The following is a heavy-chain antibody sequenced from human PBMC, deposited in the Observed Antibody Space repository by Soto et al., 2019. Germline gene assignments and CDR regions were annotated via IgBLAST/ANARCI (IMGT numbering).Heavy chain of an antibody. Sequence: QITLKESGPTRVKPTQTLALTCNFSGFSLSTSGVGVGWIRQPPGKALECLGIIYWDDDRRYSPSLKNRLTITNHTPTHELVLIPTNRDPHDTGTYYCARRRLGDGSGWDVGVFDYWGQGFLVTASS. D-gene: IGHD2-15*01. J-gene: IGHJ4*02. CDR1: GFSLSTSGVG. CDR3: ARRRLGDGSGWDVGVFDY. V-gene: IGHV2-5*02. CDR2: IYWDDDR.